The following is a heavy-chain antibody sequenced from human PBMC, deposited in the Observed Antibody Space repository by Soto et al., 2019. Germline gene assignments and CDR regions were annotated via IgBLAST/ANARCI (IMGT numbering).Heavy chain of an antibody. CDR3: ARSGYYYGSGSYYQPFDY. D-gene: IGHD3-10*01. CDR2: IYHSGST. V-gene: IGHV4-30-2*01. CDR1: GGSISSGGYS. J-gene: IGHJ4*02. Sequence: SETLSLTCAVSGGSISSGGYSWSWIRQPPGKGLEWIGYIYHSGSTYYNPSLKSRVTISVDRSKNQFSLKLSSVTAADTAVYYCARSGYYYGSGSYYQPFDYWGQGTLVTVSS.